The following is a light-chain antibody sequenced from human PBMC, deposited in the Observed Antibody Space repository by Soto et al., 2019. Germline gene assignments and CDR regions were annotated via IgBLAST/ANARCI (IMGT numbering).Light chain of an antibody. J-gene: IGKJ1*01. Sequence: DIQMTQSPSTLSASVGDTVTITCRASRSIKSWLAWYQQKPGQAPKLLISKASSLENGVPARFSGSGSGTEFTLTISSLQPDDFGTYYCQQYTTYAAFGQGTKVDIK. CDR3: QQYTTYAA. CDR1: RSIKSW. CDR2: KAS. V-gene: IGKV1-5*03.